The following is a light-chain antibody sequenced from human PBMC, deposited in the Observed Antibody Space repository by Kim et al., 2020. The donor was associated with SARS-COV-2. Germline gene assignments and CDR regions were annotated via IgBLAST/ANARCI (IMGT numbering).Light chain of an antibody. CDR2: GKD. CDR3: NSRDSNDYVV. Sequence: VALGQTVRITCQGDSLRSYYATWYQQNPGQAPIVVIYGKDNRPSGVPDRFSGSSSGNTAYLTITGTQAGDEADYYCNSRDSNDYVVFGGGTKVTVL. CDR1: SLRSYY. J-gene: IGLJ2*01. V-gene: IGLV3-19*01.